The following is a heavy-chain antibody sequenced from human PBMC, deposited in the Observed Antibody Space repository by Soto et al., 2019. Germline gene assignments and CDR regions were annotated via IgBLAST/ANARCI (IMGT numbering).Heavy chain of an antibody. CDR3: ARVGVGATHPIDY. Sequence: AGGSLRLSCAASGFTFSSCSMNWIRQAPGKGLEWVSSISSSSSYIYYADSVKGRFTISRDNAKNSLYLQMNSLRAEDTAVYYCARVGVGATHPIDYWGQGTLVTVSS. CDR2: ISSSSSYI. J-gene: IGHJ4*02. CDR1: GFTFSSCS. V-gene: IGHV3-21*01. D-gene: IGHD1-26*01.